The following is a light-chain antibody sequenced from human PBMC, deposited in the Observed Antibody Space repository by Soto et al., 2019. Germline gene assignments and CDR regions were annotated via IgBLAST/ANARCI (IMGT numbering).Light chain of an antibody. V-gene: IGKV3-20*01. J-gene: IGKJ1*01. Sequence: PGERATLSCRASESVSSSYLAWYRQKPGQAPRLLIYGASTRATGIPDRFSGSGSGTDFTLTISRLEPEDSAVFYCQQYGGSPRTFGQGTKVEI. CDR3: QQYGGSPRT. CDR1: ESVSSSY. CDR2: GAS.